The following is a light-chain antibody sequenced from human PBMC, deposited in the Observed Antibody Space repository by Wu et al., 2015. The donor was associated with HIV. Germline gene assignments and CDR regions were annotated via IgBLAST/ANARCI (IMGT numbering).Light chain of an antibody. CDR1: PSVSSSY. CDR2: DAS. V-gene: IGKV3-20*01. CDR3: QQYVTSPLT. J-gene: IGKJ4*01. Sequence: EIVLTQSPGTLSLSPGERATLSCRASPSVSSSYIAWYQQKPGQAPRLLIYDASSRATGIPDRFSGSESGTDFTLTISGLEPEDYAVYYCQQYVTSPLTFGGGTKVEIK.